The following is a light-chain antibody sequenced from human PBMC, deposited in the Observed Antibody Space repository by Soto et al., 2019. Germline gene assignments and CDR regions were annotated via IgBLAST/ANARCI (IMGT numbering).Light chain of an antibody. CDR1: SSDVGGYNY. CDR2: DVS. J-gene: IGLJ2*01. Sequence: QSALTQPASVSGSPGQSITISCTGTSSDVGGYNYVSWYQQHPGKAPKLMIYDVSNRPSGVSNRFSGSKSGNTASLPISGLQAEDDADYYCSSYTSRSTLVVGGGTKLTFL. V-gene: IGLV2-14*01. CDR3: SSYTSRSTLV.